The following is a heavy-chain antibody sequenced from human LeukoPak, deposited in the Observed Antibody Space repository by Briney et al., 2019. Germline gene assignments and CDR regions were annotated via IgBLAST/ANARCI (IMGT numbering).Heavy chain of an antibody. D-gene: IGHD3-3*01. CDR2: IYTSGST. CDR1: GGSISSYY. Sequence: SETLSLTCTVSGGSISSYYWSWIRQPPGKGLEWIGYIYTSGSTNYNPSLKSRVTMSVDTSKNQFSLKLSSVTAADTAVYYCARDGGSDYDFWSGGWFDPWGQGTLVTVSS. CDR3: ARDGGSDYDFWSGGWFDP. V-gene: IGHV4-4*08. J-gene: IGHJ5*02.